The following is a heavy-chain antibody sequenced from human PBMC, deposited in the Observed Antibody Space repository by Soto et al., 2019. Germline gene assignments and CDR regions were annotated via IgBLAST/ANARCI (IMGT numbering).Heavy chain of an antibody. V-gene: IGHV3-30-3*01. CDR3: ASEVRGYCSGGSCYGEGSYFDY. CDR2: ISYDGSNK. J-gene: IGHJ4*02. CDR1: GFTFSSYA. Sequence: GGSLRLSCAASGFTFSSYAMHWVRQAPGKGLEWVAVISYDGSNKYYADSVKDRFTISRDNSKNTLYLQMNSLRAEDTAVYYCASEVRGYCSGGSCYGEGSYFDYWGQGTLVTVSS. D-gene: IGHD2-15*01.